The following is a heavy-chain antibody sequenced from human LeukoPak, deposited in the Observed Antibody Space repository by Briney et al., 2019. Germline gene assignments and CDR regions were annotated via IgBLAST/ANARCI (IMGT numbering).Heavy chain of an antibody. Sequence: GGSLRLSCAASGFTFSSYAMHWVRQAPGKGLEWVEVISYDGSNKYYADSVKGRFTISRDNPKNTLYLQMNSLRAEDTAVYYCARENSGSYYANYYYYGMDVWGQGTTVTVSS. CDR2: ISYDGSNK. V-gene: IGHV3-30-3*01. CDR3: ARENSGSYYANYYYYGMDV. D-gene: IGHD1-26*01. J-gene: IGHJ6*02. CDR1: GFTFSSYA.